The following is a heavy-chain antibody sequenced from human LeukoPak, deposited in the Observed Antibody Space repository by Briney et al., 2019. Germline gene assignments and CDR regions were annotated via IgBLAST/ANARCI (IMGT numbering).Heavy chain of an antibody. D-gene: IGHD3-3*01. J-gene: IGHJ4*02. CDR3: AREGFLEWLSGYYFDY. CDR1: GGSISSGSYY. Sequence: SETLSLTCTVSGGSISSGSYYWSWIRQPAGKGLEWIGRIYTSGSTNYNPSLKSRVTISVDTSKYQFSLKLSSVTAADTAVYYCAREGFLEWLSGYYFDYWGQGTLVTVSS. V-gene: IGHV4-61*02. CDR2: IYTSGST.